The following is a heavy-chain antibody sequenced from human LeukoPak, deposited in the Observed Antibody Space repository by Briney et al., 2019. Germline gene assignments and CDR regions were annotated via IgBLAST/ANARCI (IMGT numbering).Heavy chain of an antibody. Sequence: GASVKVSCKPSGYTFTNYYIHWVRQAPGQGLEWMGRIDPNTGGTKSAKNFQGRVTMTRDTSISTAYMALSGLRSDDTAVYYCASLYDIFGTTVDYWGQGTLVTVSS. J-gene: IGHJ4*02. V-gene: IGHV1-2*06. CDR2: IDPNTGGT. CDR1: GYTFTNYY. CDR3: ASLYDIFGTTVDY. D-gene: IGHD1-7*01.